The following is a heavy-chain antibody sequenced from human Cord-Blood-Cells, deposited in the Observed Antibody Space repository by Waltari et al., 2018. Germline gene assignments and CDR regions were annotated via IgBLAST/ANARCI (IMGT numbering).Heavy chain of an antibody. Sequence: QVQLQESGPGLVKPSETLSLTCTVSGGSISSYYWSWIRQPAGKGLEWIGRIYTSGSTNYNPSLKSRFNMSVDTSKNQFSLKLSSVTAADTAVYYCARGVRWAVPAAIRPYYYYYMDVWGKGTTVTVSS. V-gene: IGHV4-4*07. D-gene: IGHD2-2*02. J-gene: IGHJ6*03. CDR1: GGSISSYY. CDR3: ARGVRWAVPAAIRPYYYYYMDV. CDR2: IYTSGST.